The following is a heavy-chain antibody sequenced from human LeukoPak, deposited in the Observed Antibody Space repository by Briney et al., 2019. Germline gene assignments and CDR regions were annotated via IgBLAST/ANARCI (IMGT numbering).Heavy chain of an antibody. CDR1: GFTFSSYS. D-gene: IGHD3-10*01. Sequence: GGSLRLSCAASGFTFSSYSMNWVRQAPGKGLEWVSYISSSSSTIYYADSVKGRFTISRDNAKNSLYLQMNSLRAEDTAVYYCARAGITMVRGVIIGDYYYYYMDVWGKGTTVTVSS. J-gene: IGHJ6*03. V-gene: IGHV3-48*01. CDR3: ARAGITMVRGVIIGDYYYYYMDV. CDR2: ISSSSSTI.